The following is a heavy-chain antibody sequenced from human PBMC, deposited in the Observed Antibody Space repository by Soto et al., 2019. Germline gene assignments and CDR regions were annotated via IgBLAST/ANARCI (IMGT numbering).Heavy chain of an antibody. V-gene: IGHV4-39*01. Sequence: SETLSLTCTVSGDSISSPIYYWGWIRQPPGKGLEWIGSIYYSGITYYNPSLQSRVTISVDTSKNQFSLKLNSMTAADTAIYWCARVTPGTTDWFDPWGQGNLVTVSS. CDR3: ARVTPGTTDWFDP. D-gene: IGHD1-1*01. J-gene: IGHJ5*02. CDR1: GDSISSPIYY. CDR2: IYYSGIT.